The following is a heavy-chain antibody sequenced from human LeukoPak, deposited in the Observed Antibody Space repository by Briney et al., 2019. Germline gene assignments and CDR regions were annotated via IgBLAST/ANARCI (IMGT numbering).Heavy chain of an antibody. D-gene: IGHD6-13*01. CDR3: ARDSIAAAGGPAKHNWFDP. CDR1: GDSVSSNSAA. CDR2: TYYRSKWYN. V-gene: IGHV6-1*01. J-gene: IGHJ5*02. Sequence: SQTLSLTCAISGDSVSSNSAAWNWIRQSPSRGLEWLGRTYYRSKWYNDYAVSVKSRITINPDTSKNQFSLQLNSVTPEDTAVYYCARDSIAAAGGPAKHNWFDPWGQGTLVTVSS.